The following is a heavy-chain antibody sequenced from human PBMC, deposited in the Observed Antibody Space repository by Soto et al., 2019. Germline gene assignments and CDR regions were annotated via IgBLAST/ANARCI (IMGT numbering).Heavy chain of an antibody. V-gene: IGHV5-10-1*01. CDR2: IDPSDSYT. J-gene: IGHJ6*02. CDR3: ARKRIVVVPAAIDYYCMDV. CDR1: GYSFTSYW. D-gene: IGHD2-2*01. Sequence: GESLKISCRGSGYSFTSYWISWVRQMPGKGLEWMGRIDPSDSYTNYSPSFQGHVTISADKSISTAYLQWSSLKASDTAMYYCARKRIVVVPAAIDYYCMDVWGQGTTVTVS.